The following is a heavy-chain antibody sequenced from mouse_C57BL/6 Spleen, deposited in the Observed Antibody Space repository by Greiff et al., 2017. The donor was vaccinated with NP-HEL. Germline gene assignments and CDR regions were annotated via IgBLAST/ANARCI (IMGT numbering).Heavy chain of an antibody. Sequence: VQLQQSGAELVKPGASVKLSCKASGYTFTSYWMQWVKQRPGQGLEWIGEIDPSDSYTNYNQKFKGKATLTVDTSSSTAYMQLSSLTSEDSAVYYCARGRLRREGYAMDYWGQGTSVTVSS. CDR2: IDPSDSYT. CDR3: ARGRLRREGYAMDY. J-gene: IGHJ4*01. CDR1: GYTFTSYW. D-gene: IGHD2-4*01. V-gene: IGHV1-50*01.